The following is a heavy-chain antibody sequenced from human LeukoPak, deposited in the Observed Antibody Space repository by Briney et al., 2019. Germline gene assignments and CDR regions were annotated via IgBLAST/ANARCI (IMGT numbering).Heavy chain of an antibody. CDR2: ISYDGSNK. Sequence: GGSLRLSCAISGFTFSNYAMHWVRQAPGKGLEWVAVISYDGSNKYYADSVKGRFTISRDNSKNTLYLQMNSLRAEDTAVYYCASEVNIVVVPAAIGVDYWGQGTLVTVSS. V-gene: IGHV3-30-3*01. J-gene: IGHJ4*02. CDR1: GFTFSNYA. D-gene: IGHD2-2*01. CDR3: ASEVNIVVVPAAIGVDY.